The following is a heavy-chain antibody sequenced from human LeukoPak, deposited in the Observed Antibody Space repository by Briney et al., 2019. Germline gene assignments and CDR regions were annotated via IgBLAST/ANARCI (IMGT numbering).Heavy chain of an antibody. Sequence: GGSLRLSCAASGFTFSSYSMNWVRQAPGKGLEWVSSISSSSSYIYYADSVKGRFTISRDNAKNSLYLQMNSLRAEDTAVYYCAKGYDSSGYYNIDYWGQGTLVTVSS. D-gene: IGHD3-22*01. CDR1: GFTFSSYS. V-gene: IGHV3-21*01. CDR3: AKGYDSSGYYNIDY. CDR2: ISSSSSYI. J-gene: IGHJ4*02.